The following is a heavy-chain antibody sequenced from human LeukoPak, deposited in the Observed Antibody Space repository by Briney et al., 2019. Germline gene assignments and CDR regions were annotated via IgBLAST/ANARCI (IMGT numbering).Heavy chain of an antibody. CDR3: ARGVGQTTGTTGGYYFDF. V-gene: IGHV1-18*01. CDR2: ISAYNGNT. CDR1: GYTFTNYG. Sequence: ASVKVSCKASGYTFTNYGITWVRQAPGQGLEWMGWISAYNGNTNYAQKFQGRVTMTTDTSTTTAYMELRSLRSDDTAVYYCARGVGQTTGTTGGYYFDFWSQGTLVTVSS. J-gene: IGHJ4*02. D-gene: IGHD1-1*01.